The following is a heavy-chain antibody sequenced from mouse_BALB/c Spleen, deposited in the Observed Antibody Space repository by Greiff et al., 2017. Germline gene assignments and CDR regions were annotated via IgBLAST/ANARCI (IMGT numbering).Heavy chain of an antibody. CDR2: ISYDGSN. Sequence: EVKLMESGPGLVKPSQSLSLTCSVTGYSITSGYYWNWIRQFPGNKLEWMGYISYDGSNNYNPSLKNRISITRDTSKNQFFLKLNSVTTEDTATYYCANDYDVFAYWGQGTLVTVSA. CDR1: GYSITSGYY. CDR3: ANDYDVFAY. J-gene: IGHJ3*01. D-gene: IGHD2-4*01. V-gene: IGHV3-6*02.